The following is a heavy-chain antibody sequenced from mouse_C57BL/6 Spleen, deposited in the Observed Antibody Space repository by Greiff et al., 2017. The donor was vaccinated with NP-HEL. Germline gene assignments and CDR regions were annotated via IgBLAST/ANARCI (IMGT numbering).Heavy chain of an antibody. Sequence: SGPELVKPGASVKIPCKASGYTFTDYNMDWVKQSHGKSLEWIGDINPNNGGTIYNQKFKGKATLTVDKSSSTAYMELRSLTSEDTAVYYCASTSYYSNYGGFAYWGQGTLVTVSA. CDR1: GYTFTDYN. D-gene: IGHD2-5*01. CDR3: ASTSYYSNYGGFAY. J-gene: IGHJ3*01. V-gene: IGHV1-18*01. CDR2: INPNNGGT.